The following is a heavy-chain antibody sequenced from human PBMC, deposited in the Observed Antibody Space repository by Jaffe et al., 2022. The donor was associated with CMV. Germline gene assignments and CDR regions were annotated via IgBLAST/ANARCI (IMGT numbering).Heavy chain of an antibody. CDR1: GFTFSDYY. V-gene: IGHV3-11*06. J-gene: IGHJ6*03. CDR2: ISSSSSYT. D-gene: IGHD3-9*01. Sequence: QVQLVESGGGLVKPGGSLRLSCAASGFTFSDYYMSWIRQAPGKGLEWVSYISSSSSYTNYADSVKGRFTISRDNAKNSLYLQMNSLRAEDTAVYYCARSNKNPIRYFDWFKGYYYMDVWGKGTTVSVSS. CDR3: ARSNKNPIRYFDWFKGYYYMDV.